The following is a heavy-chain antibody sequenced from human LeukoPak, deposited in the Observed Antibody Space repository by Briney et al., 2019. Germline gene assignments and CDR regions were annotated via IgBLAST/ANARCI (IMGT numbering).Heavy chain of an antibody. Sequence: ASVKVSCKPSGYTFTSYGISWVRQAPGQGLEWMGWISAYNGNTNYAQKLQGRVTMTTDTSTSTAYMELRSLRSDDTAVYYCARDSGWHESNAFDIWGQGTMVTVSS. CDR1: GYTFTSYG. J-gene: IGHJ3*02. CDR3: ARDSGWHESNAFDI. D-gene: IGHD6-19*01. V-gene: IGHV1-18*01. CDR2: ISAYNGNT.